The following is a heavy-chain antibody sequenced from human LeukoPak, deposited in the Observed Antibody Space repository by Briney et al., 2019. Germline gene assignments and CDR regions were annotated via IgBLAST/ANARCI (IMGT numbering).Heavy chain of an antibody. CDR2: ISSSGSTI. CDR3: AKSGYSGYDYFDY. D-gene: IGHD5-12*01. V-gene: IGHV3-48*04. Sequence: PGGSLRLSCAASGFTFSSYSMNWVRQAPGKGLEWVSYISSSGSTIYYADSVKGRFTMSRDNAKNSLYLQMNSLRAEDTAVYYCAKSGYSGYDYFDYWGQGTLVTVSS. CDR1: GFTFSSYS. J-gene: IGHJ4*02.